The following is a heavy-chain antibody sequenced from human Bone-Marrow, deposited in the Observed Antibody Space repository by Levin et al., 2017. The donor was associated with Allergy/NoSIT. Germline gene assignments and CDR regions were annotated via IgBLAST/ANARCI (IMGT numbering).Heavy chain of an antibody. Sequence: SETLSLTCAVYGGSFSDDQWSWIRQSPGKGLEWIGEINHSGSTNYNPSLKSRVTLSLDTPKNQFSLNLSSVTAADTAVYYCARVSKNYYYYGMDVWGQGITVTVSS. V-gene: IGHV4-34*01. CDR3: ARVSKNYYYYGMDV. J-gene: IGHJ6*02. CDR1: GGSFSDDQ. CDR2: INHSGST.